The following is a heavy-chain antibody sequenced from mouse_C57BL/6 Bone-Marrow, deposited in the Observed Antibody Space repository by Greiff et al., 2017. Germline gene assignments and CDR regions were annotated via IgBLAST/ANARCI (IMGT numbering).Heavy chain of an antibody. CDR1: GFTFSSYG. Sequence: EVHLVESGGDLVKPGGSLKLSCAASGFTFSSYGMSWVRQTPDKRLEWVATISSGGSYTYYPDSVKGRFTISRDNAKNTLYLQMSSLKSEDTAMYYCARHEGGPAWFAYWGQGTLVTVSA. V-gene: IGHV5-6*01. D-gene: IGHD1-1*02. J-gene: IGHJ3*01. CDR2: ISSGGSYT. CDR3: ARHEGGPAWFAY.